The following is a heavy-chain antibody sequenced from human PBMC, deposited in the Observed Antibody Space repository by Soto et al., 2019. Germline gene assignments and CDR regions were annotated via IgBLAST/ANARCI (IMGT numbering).Heavy chain of an antibody. CDR2: ISASGDTV. Sequence: EVRLEESGGGFVQPGGALRLSCVFSGLTSSGIELNWVRQAAGKGLEWLSYISASGDTVDYIDSVRGRFTISRENAKQSLFLQMSALRVEDTAVYYCAGLSVTGGVDVWGQGTTVTVSS. CDR1: GLTSSGIE. D-gene: IGHD2-21*02. J-gene: IGHJ6*02. CDR3: AGLSVTGGVDV. V-gene: IGHV3-48*03.